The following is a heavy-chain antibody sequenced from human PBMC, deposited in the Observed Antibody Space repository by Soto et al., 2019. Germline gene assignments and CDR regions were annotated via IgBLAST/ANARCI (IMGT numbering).Heavy chain of an antibody. CDR2: INAGNGNT. J-gene: IGHJ4*02. V-gene: IGHV1-3*01. CDR3: ARALVGAFPMLAGGFVFVY. D-gene: IGHD1-26*01. CDR1: GYTFTSYA. Sequence: GASVKVSCKASGYTFTSYAMHWVRQAPGQRLEWMGWINAGNGNTKYSQKFQGRVTITRDTSASTAYMELSSLRSEDTAVYYCARALVGAFPMLAGGFVFVYWGQGTLVTVSS.